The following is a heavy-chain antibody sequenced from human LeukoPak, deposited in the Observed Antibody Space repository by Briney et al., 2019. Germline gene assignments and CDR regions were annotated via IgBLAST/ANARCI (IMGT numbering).Heavy chain of an antibody. D-gene: IGHD3-10*01. CDR1: GLTFSDHY. CDR2: IFSSGPT. Sequence: PGGSLRLSCAASGLTFSDHYMDWVRQAPGKGLEWVSVIFSSGPTYYADSVKGRFTISRDTSKNALYLQMNSLRAEDTAVYYCAISGLGFGEFRGLDYWGQGTLVTVSS. V-gene: IGHV3-53*01. J-gene: IGHJ4*02. CDR3: AISGLGFGEFRGLDY.